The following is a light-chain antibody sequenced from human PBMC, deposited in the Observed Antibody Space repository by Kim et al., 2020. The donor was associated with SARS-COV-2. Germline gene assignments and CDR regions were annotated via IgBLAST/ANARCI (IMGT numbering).Light chain of an antibody. Sequence: WSPAERAHLPCRASQSCGSTSLAWFQQKPGQAPRLLIFGASGRATDIPDRFSGGGSGTDSTLTISRLEPDDSAVYFCLHYGTSLYTFGQGTKLEI. J-gene: IGKJ2*01. CDR2: GAS. V-gene: IGKV3-20*01. CDR1: QSCGSTS. CDR3: LHYGTSLYT.